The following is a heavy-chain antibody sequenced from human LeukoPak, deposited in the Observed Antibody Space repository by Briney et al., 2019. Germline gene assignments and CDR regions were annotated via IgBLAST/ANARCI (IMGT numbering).Heavy chain of an antibody. CDR3: ARGRGYCSSTSCYYFDY. Sequence: GGSLILSCAASGFTVSSNYMSWVRQAPGKGLEWVSVIYSGGSTYYADSVKGRFTISRDNSKNTLYLQMNSLRAEDTAVYYCARGRGYCSSTSCYYFDYWGQGTLVTVSS. CDR1: GFTVSSNY. V-gene: IGHV3-66*02. CDR2: IYSGGST. D-gene: IGHD2-2*01. J-gene: IGHJ4*02.